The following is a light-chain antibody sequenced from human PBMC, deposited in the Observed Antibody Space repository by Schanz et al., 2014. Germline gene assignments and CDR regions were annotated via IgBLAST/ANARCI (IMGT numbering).Light chain of an antibody. CDR2: AAS. CDR3: QQSYSTPLST. Sequence: DIQMPQSPSSLSASVGDRVTITCRASQSISSYLNWYQQKPGKAPKLLIYAASSLQSGVPSRFSGSGTGTDFTLPISSLQPEDLATYYCQQSYSTPLSTFGQGTKLEIK. J-gene: IGKJ2*01. CDR1: QSISSY. V-gene: IGKV1-39*01.